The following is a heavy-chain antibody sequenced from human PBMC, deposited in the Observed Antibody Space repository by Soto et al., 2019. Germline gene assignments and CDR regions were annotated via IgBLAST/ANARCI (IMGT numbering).Heavy chain of an antibody. CDR1: GFTLSNYW. J-gene: IGHJ2*01. D-gene: IGHD3-22*01. CDR3: ARTQLRETSGYRQFDL. Sequence: EVQLVESGGGLVQPGGSLRLSCAASGFTLSNYWMAWVRQAPGKGLEWVANINQDGSEKHYVDSAKGRFTISRDNARSSLYLQMNSLSAEDTDVFYCARTQLRETSGYRQFDLWGRGTLVAVSS. CDR2: INQDGSEK. V-gene: IGHV3-7*05.